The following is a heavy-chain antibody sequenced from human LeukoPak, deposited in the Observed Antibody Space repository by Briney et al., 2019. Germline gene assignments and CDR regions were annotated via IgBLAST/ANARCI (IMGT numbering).Heavy chain of an antibody. V-gene: IGHV1-46*01. J-gene: IGHJ6*02. D-gene: IGHD3-3*01. CDR1: GYTFTSYY. CDR3: ARDLYRHLEWLLYDRGFIRTYYYGMDV. CDR2: INPSGGST. Sequence: ASVKVSCKASGYTFTSYYMHWVRQAPGQGLEWMGIINPSGGSTSYAQKFQGRVTMTRDTSTSTVHMELSSLRSEDTAVYYCARDLYRHLEWLLYDRGFIRTYYYGMDVWGQGTTVTVSS.